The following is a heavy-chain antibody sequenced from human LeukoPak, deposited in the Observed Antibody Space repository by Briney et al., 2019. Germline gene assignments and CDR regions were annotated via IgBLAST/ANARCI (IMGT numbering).Heavy chain of an antibody. J-gene: IGHJ3*02. CDR3: AGDSSGYYYPDAFDI. CDR1: GFTFDDYG. D-gene: IGHD3-22*01. Sequence: GGSLRLSCAASGFTFDDYGMSWVRQAPGKGLEWVANIKQDGSEKYYVDSVKGRFTISRDNAKNSLYLQMNSLRAEDTAVYYCAGDSSGYYYPDAFDIWGQGTMVTVSS. CDR2: IKQDGSEK. V-gene: IGHV3-7*01.